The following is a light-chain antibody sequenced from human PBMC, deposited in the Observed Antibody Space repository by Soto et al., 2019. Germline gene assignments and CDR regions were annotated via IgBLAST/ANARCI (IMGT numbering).Light chain of an antibody. CDR3: AAWDDSLNGVV. CDR1: SSNIGSHT. V-gene: IGLV1-44*01. CDR2: SNT. J-gene: IGLJ2*01. Sequence: QSVLTQPPSASGTPGQTIASSCSGGSSNIGSHTVNWYQQLPGTAHRLLIYSNTQRPSGVPDRFSGSKSDNSASLAISGLQSEYEGDYYCAAWDDSLNGVVFGGGTQLTVL.